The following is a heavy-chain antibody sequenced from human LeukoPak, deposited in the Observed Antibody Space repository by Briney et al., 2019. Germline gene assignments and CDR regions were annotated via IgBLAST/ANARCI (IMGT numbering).Heavy chain of an antibody. Sequence: GASVKVSCKASGGTFSSYAISWVRQAPGQGLEWMGIINPSGGSTSYAQKFQGRVTMTRDTSTSTVYMELSSLRSEDTAVYYCARDVGLRESDYWGQGTLVTVSS. CDR1: GGTFSSYA. D-gene: IGHD5-12*01. CDR2: INPSGGST. V-gene: IGHV1-46*01. CDR3: ARDVGLRESDY. J-gene: IGHJ4*02.